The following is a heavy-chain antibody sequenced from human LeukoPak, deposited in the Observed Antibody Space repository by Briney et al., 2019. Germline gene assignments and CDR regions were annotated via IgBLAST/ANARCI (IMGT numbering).Heavy chain of an antibody. CDR3: ARHTTTYYYGSLGGVKRWFDP. V-gene: IGHV4-34*01. CDR2: INHSGST. J-gene: IGHJ5*02. Sequence: SETLSLTCAVYGGSFSGYYWSWIRQPPGKGLEWIGEINHSGSTNYNPSLRSRVTISVDTSKNQFSLKLSSVTAADTAVYYCARHTTTYYYGSLGGVKRWFDPWGQGTLVTVSS. D-gene: IGHD3-10*01. CDR1: GGSFSGYY.